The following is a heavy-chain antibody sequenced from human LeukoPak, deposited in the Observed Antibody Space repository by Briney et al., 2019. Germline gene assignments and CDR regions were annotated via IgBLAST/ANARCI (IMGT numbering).Heavy chain of an antibody. V-gene: IGHV4-4*02. Sequence: SETLSLTCAVSGDSISAYKWWWSCVRQPPGQGLEWRGEIYHSAGTNSNPSLKRRVTISVDKSKNQLSLDLNSVTAADTAVYYCAREYCTSTTCSDAFEIWGQGTMVTVS. D-gene: IGHD2-2*01. CDR3: AREYCTSTTCSDAFEI. J-gene: IGHJ3*02. CDR2: IYHSAGT. CDR1: GDSISAYKW.